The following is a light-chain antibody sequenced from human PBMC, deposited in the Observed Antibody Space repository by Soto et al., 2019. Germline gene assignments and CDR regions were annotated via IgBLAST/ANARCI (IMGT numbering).Light chain of an antibody. CDR3: CSYAGSNTLI. Sequence: QSALTRPPSASGSPGQSVTISCTGTSSDVGIFNYVSWYQQHPDQAPKLLIFEVNKRPSGVPDRFSASKSGNTASLTVSGLQAEDEADYYCCSYAGSNTLIFGGGTKVTVL. V-gene: IGLV2-8*01. CDR2: EVN. J-gene: IGLJ2*01. CDR1: SSDVGIFNY.